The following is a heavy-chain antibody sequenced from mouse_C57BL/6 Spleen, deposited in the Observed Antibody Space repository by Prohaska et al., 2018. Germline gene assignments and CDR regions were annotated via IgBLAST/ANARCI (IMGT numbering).Heavy chain of an antibody. CDR3: AREGPAWFAY. Sequence: QVQLQQSGPELVKPGASVKISCKASGYSFTSYYIHWVKQRPGQGLEWNGWIYPGSGNTKYNEKFKGKATLTADTSSSTAYMQLSSLTSEDSAVYYCAREGPAWFAYWGQGTLVTVSA. J-gene: IGHJ3*01. D-gene: IGHD3-3*01. CDR1: GYSFTSYY. CDR2: IYPGSGNT. V-gene: IGHV1-66*01.